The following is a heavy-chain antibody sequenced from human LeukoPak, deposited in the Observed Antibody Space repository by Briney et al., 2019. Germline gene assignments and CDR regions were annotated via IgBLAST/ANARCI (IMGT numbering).Heavy chain of an antibody. V-gene: IGHV4-31*03. CDR3: ARNGAAAFDI. D-gene: IGHD2-8*01. CDR1: GGSISSGGYY. J-gene: IGHJ3*02. Sequence: PSETLSLTCTVSGGSISSGGYYWSWIRQHPGKGLEWIGYIYYSGSTYYNPSLKSRVTISVDTSKNQFSLKLSSVTAADTAVYYCARNGAAAFDIWGQGTMVTVSS. CDR2: IYYSGST.